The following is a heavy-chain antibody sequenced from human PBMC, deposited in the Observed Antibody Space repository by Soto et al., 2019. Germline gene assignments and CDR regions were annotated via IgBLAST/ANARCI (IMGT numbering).Heavy chain of an antibody. CDR3: TRGLGSLDPFDA. V-gene: IGHV3-23*01. Sequence: GGSLRLSCAAAGFMCNNYVRTWVRQAPGKGLEWVSGVKGNGGSTHYADSVKGRFTISRDDSKNALYLQMNSLRVDDTAVYHCTRGLGSLDPFDAWGPGTRVTVSS. D-gene: IGHD3-16*01. CDR1: GFMCNNYV. CDR2: VKGNGGST. J-gene: IGHJ3*01.